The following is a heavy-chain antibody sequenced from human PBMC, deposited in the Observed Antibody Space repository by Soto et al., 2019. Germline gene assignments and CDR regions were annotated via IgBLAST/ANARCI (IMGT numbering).Heavy chain of an antibody. V-gene: IGHV4-59*01. CDR2: IYYSGST. Sequence: KASETLSLTCTVSGGSISSYYWSWIRQPPGKGLEWIGYIYYSGSTNYNPSLKSRVTISVDTSKNQFSLKLSSVTAADTAVYYCARSRVGRFLEWPRLYFDPWGQGTLVTVSS. J-gene: IGHJ5*02. D-gene: IGHD3-3*01. CDR3: ARSRVGRFLEWPRLYFDP. CDR1: GGSISSYY.